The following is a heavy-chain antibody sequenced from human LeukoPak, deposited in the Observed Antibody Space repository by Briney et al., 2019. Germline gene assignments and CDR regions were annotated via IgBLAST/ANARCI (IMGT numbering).Heavy chain of an antibody. CDR3: ARNGGNSDYDY. CDR1: GGSISSSSSIC. V-gene: IGHV4-4*02. D-gene: IGHD4-23*01. CDR2: IYHNGAT. J-gene: IGHJ4*02. Sequence: SETLSLSCAVSGGSISSSSSICWTWVRQPPGEGLEWIGEIYHNGATNYNPSLKSRVTLLLDKSKNQFSLRLNSVTAADTAVYYCARNGGNSDYDYWGQGTLVTVSA.